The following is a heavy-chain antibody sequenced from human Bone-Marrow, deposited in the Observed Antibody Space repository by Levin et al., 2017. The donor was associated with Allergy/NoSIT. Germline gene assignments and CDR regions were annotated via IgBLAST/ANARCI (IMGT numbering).Heavy chain of an antibody. CDR3: ATISYGPSQSDY. D-gene: IGHD3-16*01. CDR2: INPLTGAA. Sequence: ASVKVSCTASGFRFSNYYIHWVRQAPGRGLQWMGWINPLTGAADLAQKFQGRVTITRDTSIKTAYMELTSLTSDDTAIYYCATISYGPSQSDYWGPGTLVTVSS. CDR1: GFRFSNYY. J-gene: IGHJ4*02. V-gene: IGHV1-2*02.